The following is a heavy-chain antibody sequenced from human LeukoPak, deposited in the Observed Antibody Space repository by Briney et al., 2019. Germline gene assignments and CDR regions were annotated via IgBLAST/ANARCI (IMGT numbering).Heavy chain of an antibody. J-gene: IGHJ4*02. CDR2: INQDGSEK. Sequence: GGSLRLPCAASGFIFSNFWIYWVRQAPGKGLEWVANINQDGSEKYFVDSVEGRFTISRDNPKNSLFLQMNSLRAEDTAVYYCARRQAVAFDYWGQGTLVTVSS. CDR1: GFIFSNFW. D-gene: IGHD6-19*01. CDR3: ARRQAVAFDY. V-gene: IGHV3-7*03.